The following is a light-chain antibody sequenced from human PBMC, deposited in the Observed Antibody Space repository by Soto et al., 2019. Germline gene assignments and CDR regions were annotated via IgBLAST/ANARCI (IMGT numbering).Light chain of an antibody. J-gene: IGLJ1*01. CDR2: SNN. CDR1: SSNVGSNT. Sequence: QYALTQPPSASGTPGPRVTISCSGSSSNVGSNTVNWYQLLPGTAPKLLIYSNNQRPSGVPDRFSGSKSGTSASLAISGLQSEDEADYYCAAWDDSLNGRYVFGTGTKVTVL. V-gene: IGLV1-44*01. CDR3: AAWDDSLNGRYV.